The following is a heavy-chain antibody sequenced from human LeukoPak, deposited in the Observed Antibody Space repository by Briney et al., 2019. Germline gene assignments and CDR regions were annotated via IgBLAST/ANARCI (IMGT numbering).Heavy chain of an antibody. CDR2: IYHSGST. V-gene: IGHV4-39*07. CDR3: ARTPMRLRYFAGGFFAGWFDP. J-gene: IGHJ5*02. CDR1: RGSIRRNSYY. Sequence: PETLSLTPAVSRGSIRRNSYYCGSVRQPPGKGIEWIGSIYHSGSTYYNPSLKSRVTISVDTSKNPFSLKLSSVTAADTAVYYCARTPMRLRYFAGGFFAGWFDPWGQGTLVTVSS. D-gene: IGHD3-9*01.